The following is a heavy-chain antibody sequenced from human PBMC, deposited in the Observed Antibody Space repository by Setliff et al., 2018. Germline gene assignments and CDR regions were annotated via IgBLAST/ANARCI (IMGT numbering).Heavy chain of an antibody. Sequence: PSETLSLTCTVPGGSISSISYYWGWIRQPPGKGLEWIGTVYDSGTTYYNPSLKSRVTIFVDTSKNQFSLNLNSVTAADTGVYYCASCRYQVPYDYWGRGILVTVPS. CDR1: GGSISSISYY. V-gene: IGHV4-39*01. J-gene: IGHJ4*02. D-gene: IGHD2-2*01. CDR3: ASCRYQVPYDY. CDR2: VYDSGTT.